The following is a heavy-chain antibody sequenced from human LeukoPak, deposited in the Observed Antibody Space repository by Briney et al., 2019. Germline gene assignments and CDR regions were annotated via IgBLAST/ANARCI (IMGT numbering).Heavy chain of an antibody. Sequence: GGSLRLSCAASGFTFSAFGMHWVRQAPGKGLVWVSRINSDGSSTSYADSVKGRFTISRDNAKNTLYVQMNSLRAEDTAMYYCARAFDSSGDYWGQGTLVTVSS. CDR1: GFTFSAFG. V-gene: IGHV3-74*01. CDR3: ARAFDSSGDY. J-gene: IGHJ4*02. CDR2: INSDGSST. D-gene: IGHD3-22*01.